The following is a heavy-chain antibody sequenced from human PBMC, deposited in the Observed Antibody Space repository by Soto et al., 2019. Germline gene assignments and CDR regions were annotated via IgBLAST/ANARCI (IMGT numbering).Heavy chain of an antibody. CDR3: ARHGGGMIVVGVLNYGMDV. Sequence: GESLKISCKGSGYSFTSYWIGWVRQMPGKGLEWMGIIYPGDSDTRYSPSFQGQVTISADKSISTAYLQWSSLKASDTAMYYCARHGGGMIVVGVLNYGMDVWGQGTAVTVSS. V-gene: IGHV5-51*01. CDR2: IYPGDSDT. CDR1: GYSFTSYW. J-gene: IGHJ6*02. D-gene: IGHD3-22*01.